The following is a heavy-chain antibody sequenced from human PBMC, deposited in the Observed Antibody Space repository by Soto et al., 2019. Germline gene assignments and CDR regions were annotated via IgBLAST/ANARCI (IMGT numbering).Heavy chain of an antibody. CDR2: ISSSSSYI. CDR3: AREGYYYDSSGYYTA. CDR1: GFTFSSYS. Sequence: EVQLVESGGGLIQPGGSLRLSCAASGFTFSSYSMNWVRQAPGKGLEWVSSISSSSSYIYYADSVKGRFTISRDNAKNSLYLQMNSLRAEDTAVYYCAREGYYYDSSGYYTAWGQGTLVIVSS. V-gene: IGHV3-21*01. D-gene: IGHD3-22*01. J-gene: IGHJ5*02.